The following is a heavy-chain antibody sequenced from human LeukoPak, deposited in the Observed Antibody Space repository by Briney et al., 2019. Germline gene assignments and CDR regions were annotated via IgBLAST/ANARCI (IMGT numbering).Heavy chain of an antibody. D-gene: IGHD6-25*01. CDR1: GDSVSTSGVA. CDR2: TYYTSKWNT. J-gene: IGHJ3*01. CDR3: ARGRASAFDV. V-gene: IGHV6-1*01. Sequence: KTSQTLSLTCAISGDSVSTSGVAWNWVRQSPSRGLEWLGRTYYTSKWNTDYAVSVKSRIVVNTDTSKNQFSLQPNSVTSEDTAVYYCARGRASAFDVWGQGTMVTVSS.